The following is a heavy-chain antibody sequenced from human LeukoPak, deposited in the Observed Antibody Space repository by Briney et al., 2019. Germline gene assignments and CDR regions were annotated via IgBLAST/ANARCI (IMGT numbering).Heavy chain of an antibody. CDR2: ISWNSGSR. D-gene: IGHD6-6*01. CDR1: GFTFDDYA. CDR3: AKDIGYSSSSGFDY. J-gene: IGHJ4*02. V-gene: IGHV3-9*03. Sequence: PGGSLRLXCAASGFTFDDYAMHWVRQAPGKGLEWVSGISWNSGSRGYADSVKGRFTISRDNAKNSLYLQMNSLRAEDMALYCCAKDIGYSSSSGFDYWGQGTLVTVSS.